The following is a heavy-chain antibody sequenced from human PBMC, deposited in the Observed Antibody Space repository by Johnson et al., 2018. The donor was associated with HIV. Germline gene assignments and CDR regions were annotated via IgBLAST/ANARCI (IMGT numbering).Heavy chain of an antibody. CDR3: AREGIAARPGAFDI. Sequence: VQLVESGGGLVQPGGSLRLSCAASGFTFSCYDVHWVRQATGKGLEWVSAIGTAGDTYYPGSVKGRFTISRENAKNSLYLQMNSLRAEDTALYYCAREGIAARPGAFDIWGQGTMVTVSS. V-gene: IGHV3-13*01. CDR2: IGTAGDT. D-gene: IGHD6-6*01. CDR1: GFTFSCYD. J-gene: IGHJ3*02.